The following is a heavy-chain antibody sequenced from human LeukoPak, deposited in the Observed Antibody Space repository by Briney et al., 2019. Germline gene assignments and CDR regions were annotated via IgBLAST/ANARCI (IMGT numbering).Heavy chain of an antibody. D-gene: IGHD2-2*02. J-gene: IGHJ3*02. V-gene: IGHV3-66*01. CDR2: IYSGGST. CDR1: GFTVSSNY. CDR3: ASRRGRYCSSTSCYKLGVAFDI. Sequence: GGSLRLSCAASGFTVSSNYMSWVRQAPGKGLEWVSVIYSGGSTYYADSVKGRFTISRDNSKNTLYLQMNSLRAEDTAVYYCASRRGRYCSSTSCYKLGVAFDIWGQGTMVTVSS.